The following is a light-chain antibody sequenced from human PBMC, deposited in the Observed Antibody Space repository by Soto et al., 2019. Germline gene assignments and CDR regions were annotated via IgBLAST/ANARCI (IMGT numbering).Light chain of an antibody. Sequence: SSELTQPPSVSVSPGQTARITCSGDKLGDKFASWYQQKPGQSPVLVIYQDDNRPSGIPERFSGSNSGNTAALTISGTQAMDEADYYCQAWDSSTVVFGGGTKLTVL. V-gene: IGLV3-1*01. CDR1: KLGDKF. CDR3: QAWDSSTVV. J-gene: IGLJ2*01. CDR2: QDD.